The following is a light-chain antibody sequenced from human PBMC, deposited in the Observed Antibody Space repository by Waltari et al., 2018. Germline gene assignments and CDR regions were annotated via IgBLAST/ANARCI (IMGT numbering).Light chain of an antibody. V-gene: IGLV3-21*02. J-gene: IGLJ2*01. Sequence: SYVLTQPPSVSVAPGQPAMISCGGDSFGSKSVLWYQRKPGQAPVLVVYDNADRPSGIPRRIYGSNSGTTATLTISGAEAGDEADYYCQVWDSSSDHVVFGGGTKLTVL. CDR1: SFGSKS. CDR3: QVWDSSSDHVV. CDR2: DNA.